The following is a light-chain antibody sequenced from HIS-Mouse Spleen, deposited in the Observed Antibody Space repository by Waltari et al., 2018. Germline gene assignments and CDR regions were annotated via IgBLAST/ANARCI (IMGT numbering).Light chain of an antibody. CDR3: QQLNSYPPT. V-gene: IGKV1-9*01. J-gene: IGKJ1*01. CDR2: VAS. Sequence: DIQWSQSQSHLPASVGDRYTITCRASQGISSYLAWYQQKPGKAPKLLIYVASTLQSGVPSRFSGSGSGTEFTLTISSLQPEDFATYYCQQLNSYPPTFGQGTKVEIK. CDR1: QGISSY.